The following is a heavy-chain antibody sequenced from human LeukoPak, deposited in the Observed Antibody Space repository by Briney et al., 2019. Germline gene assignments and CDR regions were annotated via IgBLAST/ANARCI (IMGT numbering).Heavy chain of an antibody. D-gene: IGHD3-10*01. CDR1: GGSISSYY. Sequence: PSETLSLTCTVSGGSISSYYWSWIRQPAGKGLEWIGRIYTSGSTNYNPSLKSRVTMSVDTSKNQFSLKLSSVTAADTAVYYCARVRITMVRGVKVPIHYGMDVWGQGTTVTVSS. J-gene: IGHJ6*02. V-gene: IGHV4-4*07. CDR2: IYTSGST. CDR3: ARVRITMVRGVKVPIHYGMDV.